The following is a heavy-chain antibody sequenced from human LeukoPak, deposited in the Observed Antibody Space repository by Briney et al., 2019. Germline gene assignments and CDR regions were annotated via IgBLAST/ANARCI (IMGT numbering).Heavy chain of an antibody. CDR3: ARLQLMYYFDY. J-gene: IGHJ4*02. D-gene: IGHD2-2*01. V-gene: IGHV4-59*12. CDR2: IYYSGST. Sequence: SETLSLTCTVSGGSISSYYWSWIRQPPGKGLEWIGYIYYSGSTNYNPSLKSRVTISVDTSKNQFSLKLSSVTAADTAVYYCARLQLMYYFDYWGQGTLVTVSS. CDR1: GGSISSYY.